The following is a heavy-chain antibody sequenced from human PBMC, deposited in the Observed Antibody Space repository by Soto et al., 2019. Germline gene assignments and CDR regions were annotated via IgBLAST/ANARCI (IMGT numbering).Heavy chain of an antibody. V-gene: IGHV1-69*06. CDR3: ARDDLLSGDSGDY. CDR1: GGTFSNHA. Sequence: QVQLVQSGAEVKKPGSSVKVSCKASGGTFSNHAINWGRQAPGQGLEWMGGIIPIYGTAEYAQKFQDRVTISAAKSTSTAYMEVSSLRSEDTAVYYGARDDLLSGDSGDYWGQGTLVTVSS. CDR2: IIPIYGTA. J-gene: IGHJ4*02. D-gene: IGHD3-3*01.